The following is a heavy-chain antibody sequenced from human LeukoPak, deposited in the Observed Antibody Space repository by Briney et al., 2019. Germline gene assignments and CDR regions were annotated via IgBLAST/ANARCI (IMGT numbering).Heavy chain of an antibody. CDR3: ARGFPPRRNYDSSGYYSYNFDY. J-gene: IGHJ4*02. Sequence: SVKVSCKASGGTFSSYAISWVRQAPGQGLEWMGGIIPIFGTANYAQKFQGRVTITADKSTSTAYMELRSLRSDDTAVYYCARGFPPRRNYDSSGYYSYNFDYWGQGTLVTVSS. CDR2: IIPIFGTA. D-gene: IGHD3-22*01. V-gene: IGHV1-69*06. CDR1: GGTFSSYA.